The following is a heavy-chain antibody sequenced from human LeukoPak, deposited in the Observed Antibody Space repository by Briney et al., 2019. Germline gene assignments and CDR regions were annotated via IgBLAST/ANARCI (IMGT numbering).Heavy chain of an antibody. CDR1: GFTFSSYA. V-gene: IGHV3-30-3*01. CDR3: ANFGCSSTSCLDY. J-gene: IGHJ4*02. Sequence: GGSLRLSCAASGFTFSSYAMHWVRQAPGKGLEWVAVISSDGSNKYYADSVKGRFTISRDNSKNTLYLQMNSLRAEDTAVYYCANFGCSSTSCLDYWGQGTLVTVSS. D-gene: IGHD2-2*01. CDR2: ISSDGSNK.